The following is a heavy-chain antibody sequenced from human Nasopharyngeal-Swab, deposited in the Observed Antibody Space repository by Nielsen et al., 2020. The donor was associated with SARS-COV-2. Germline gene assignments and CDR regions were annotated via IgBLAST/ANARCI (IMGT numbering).Heavy chain of an antibody. CDR2: ISGSGDTT. CDR3: ARARSGYVAFDI. D-gene: IGHD3-22*01. Sequence: GESLKISCEASGFTFSTYAMSWVRQAPGKGLEWVSIISGSGDTTYYPGSVKGRFTISRENAKNSLYLQMNSLRAGDTAVYYCARARSGYVAFDIWGQGTMVTVSS. CDR1: GFTFSTYA. J-gene: IGHJ3*02. V-gene: IGHV3-13*01.